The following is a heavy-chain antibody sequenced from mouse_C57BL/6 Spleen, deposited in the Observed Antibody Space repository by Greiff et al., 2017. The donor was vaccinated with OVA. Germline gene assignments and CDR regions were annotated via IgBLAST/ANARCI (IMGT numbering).Heavy chain of an antibody. CDR1: GYTFTSYW. CDR2: IDPSDSYT. CDR3: ARSGSKFAIDY. J-gene: IGHJ4*01. D-gene: IGHD1-1*01. Sequence: VQLQQPGAELVKPGASVKLSCKASGYTFTSYWMQWVKQRPGQGLEWIGEIDPSDSYTNYNQKFKGKATLTVDTSSSTAYMQLSSLTSEDSAVYYCARSGSKFAIDYWGQGTSVTVSS. V-gene: IGHV1-50*01.